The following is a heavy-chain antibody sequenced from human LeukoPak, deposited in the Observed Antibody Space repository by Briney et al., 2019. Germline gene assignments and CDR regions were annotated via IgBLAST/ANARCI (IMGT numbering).Heavy chain of an antibody. V-gene: IGHV4-34*01. D-gene: IGHD6-6*01. Sequence: SETLSLTCAVYGGSFSGYYWSWIRQPPGKGLEWIGEINHSGSTNYNPSLKSRVTISVDTSKNQFSLKLSSVTAADTAVYYCARRQLAPVGYYYYYYMDVWGKGTTVTVSS. J-gene: IGHJ6*03. CDR2: INHSGST. CDR3: ARRQLAPVGYYYYYYMDV. CDR1: GGSFSGYY.